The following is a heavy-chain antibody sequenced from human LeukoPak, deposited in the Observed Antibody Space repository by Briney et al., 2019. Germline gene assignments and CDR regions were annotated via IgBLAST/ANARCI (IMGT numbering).Heavy chain of an antibody. V-gene: IGHV3-21*01. J-gene: IGHJ4*02. CDR1: GFTFNNYG. CDR3: ARDMSLLWFGDPFDY. CDR2: ISSSSSHT. Sequence: GGSLRLSCAASGFTFNNYGINWVRQAPVKGLEWVSSISSSSSHTYYADSVKGRFTVSRDNAKNSLYLQMSSLRAEDTAVYYCARDMSLLWFGDPFDYWGQGTLVTVSS. D-gene: IGHD3-10*01.